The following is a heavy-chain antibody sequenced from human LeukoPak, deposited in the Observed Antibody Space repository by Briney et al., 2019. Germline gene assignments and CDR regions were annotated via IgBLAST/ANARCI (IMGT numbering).Heavy chain of an antibody. D-gene: IGHD5-24*01. CDR3: ARGSLGRDGYNYPFDF. J-gene: IGHJ3*01. V-gene: IGHV6-1*01. CDR1: GDSLSSNSAA. CDR2: TYYRSRWYN. Sequence: SQTLSLTCAISGDSLSSNSAAWNWIRQSPSRGLEWLGRTYYRSRWYNDYEVSVRSRIIINPDTSKNQFSLKLSSVTAADTAVYYCARGSLGRDGYNYPFDFWGQGTTVTVSS.